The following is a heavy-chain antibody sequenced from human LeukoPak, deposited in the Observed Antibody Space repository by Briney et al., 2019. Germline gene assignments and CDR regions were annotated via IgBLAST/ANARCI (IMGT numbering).Heavy chain of an antibody. D-gene: IGHD3-10*01. J-gene: IGHJ4*02. CDR1: GYTFTSYG. CDR2: ISAYNGNT. V-gene: IGHV1-18*01. CDR3: ARAFYGSGPYYFDY. Sequence: ASVKVSCKASGYTFTSYGISWVRQAPGQGLEWMGWISAYNGNTNYAQKLQGRVTMTTDTSTSTAYMELRSLRSDDTAVYYCARAFYGSGPYYFDYWGQGTLVTVSS.